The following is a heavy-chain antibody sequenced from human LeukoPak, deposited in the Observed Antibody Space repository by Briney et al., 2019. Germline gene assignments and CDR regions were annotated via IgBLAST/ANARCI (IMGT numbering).Heavy chain of an antibody. V-gene: IGHV1-69*13. CDR3: ARGTQTTVTASDAFDI. D-gene: IGHD4-11*01. Sequence: ASVGVSCKASGGTFSSYAISWVRQAPGQGLEWMGGIILIFGTANYAQKFQGRVTITADESTSTAYMELSSLRSEDTAVYYCARGTQTTVTASDAFDIWGQGTMVTVSS. J-gene: IGHJ3*02. CDR2: IILIFGTA. CDR1: GGTFSSYA.